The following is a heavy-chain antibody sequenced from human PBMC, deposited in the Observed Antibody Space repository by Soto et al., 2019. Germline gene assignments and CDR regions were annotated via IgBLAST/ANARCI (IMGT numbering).Heavy chain of an antibody. CDR1: GGSISSGGYY. CDR2: IYYSGST. J-gene: IGHJ4*02. D-gene: IGHD3-3*01. V-gene: IGHV4-31*03. Sequence: SETLSLTCTVSGGSISSGGYYWSCIRQHPGKGLEWIGYIYYSGSTYYNPSLKSRVTISVDTSKNQFSLKLSSVTAADTAVYYCARGWDFGLFDYWGQGTLVTVSS. CDR3: ARGWDFGLFDY.